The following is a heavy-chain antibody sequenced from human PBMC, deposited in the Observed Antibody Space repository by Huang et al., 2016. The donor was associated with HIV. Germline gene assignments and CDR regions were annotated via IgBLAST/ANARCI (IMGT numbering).Heavy chain of an antibody. Sequence: QVQLVQSGAEMKKSGSSVKVSCKASGGTVSSFSFTWVRQAPGHGLEGMGGISPLQDTTDPAQKFRGRVTLTADESTNTAFMELSGLTSQDTAVYYCARGVGNSNRGFDIWGQGTLVTVS. D-gene: IGHD5-18*01. V-gene: IGHV1-69*13. J-gene: IGHJ4*02. CDR1: GGTVSSFS. CDR3: ARGVGNSNRGFDI. CDR2: ISPLQDTT.